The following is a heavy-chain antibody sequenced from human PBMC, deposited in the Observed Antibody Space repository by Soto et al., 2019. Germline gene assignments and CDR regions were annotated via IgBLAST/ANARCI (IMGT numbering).Heavy chain of an antibody. J-gene: IGHJ3*02. CDR3: ARDRERWLQFDFGGSAFDI. Sequence: GGSLRLSCAASGFTFSSYSMNWVRQAPGKGLEWVSSISSSSSYIYYADSVKGRFTISRDNAKNSLYLQMNSLRAEDTAVYYCARDRERWLQFDFGGSAFDIWGQGTMVTVS. CDR1: GFTFSSYS. D-gene: IGHD5-12*01. CDR2: ISSSSSYI. V-gene: IGHV3-21*01.